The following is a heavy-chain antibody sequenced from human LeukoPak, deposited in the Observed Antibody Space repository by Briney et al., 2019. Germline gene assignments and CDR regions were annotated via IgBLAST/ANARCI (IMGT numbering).Heavy chain of an antibody. V-gene: IGHV4-31*01. CDR2: IYYSGAT. Sequence: SQTLSLTCTVSGGSISGDAYYWGWFRQHPGKGLGWFGYIYYSGATYYNPSLRSQFTISVGTSKNQFSLKLNSVTAADTAVYYCARAGNSGYWFDYWGQGTVVTVSS. CDR3: ARAGNSGYWFDY. J-gene: IGHJ4*02. D-gene: IGHD3-22*01. CDR1: GGSISGDAYY.